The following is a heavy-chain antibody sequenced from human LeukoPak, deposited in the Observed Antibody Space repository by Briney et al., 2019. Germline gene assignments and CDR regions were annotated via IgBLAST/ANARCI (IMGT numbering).Heavy chain of an antibody. Sequence: PSETPSLTCTVSGGSISSYYWSWIRQPPGKGLEWIGYIYYSGSTNYSPSLRSRVTISVDTSKNEFSLKLRSVTAADTAVYYCARDTGTLGYCSGGSCYRYAFDIWGQGTMVTVSS. CDR2: IYYSGST. CDR1: GGSISSYY. J-gene: IGHJ3*02. D-gene: IGHD2-15*01. CDR3: ARDTGTLGYCSGGSCYRYAFDI. V-gene: IGHV4-59*01.